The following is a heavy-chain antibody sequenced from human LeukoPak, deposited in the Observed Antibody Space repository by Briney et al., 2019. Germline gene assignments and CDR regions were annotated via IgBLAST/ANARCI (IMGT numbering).Heavy chain of an antibody. V-gene: IGHV3-7*03. CDR2: IKQDGSEK. J-gene: IGHJ4*02. Sequence: GGSLILSCPASGFTFSSYWMSWVRQAPGKGLEWVANIKQDGSEKYYVDSVKGRFTISRDNAKNSLYLQMNSLRAEDAAVYFCAKAPVTSCRGAYCYPFDSWGQGTLVTVSS. CDR1: GFTFSSYW. D-gene: IGHD2-21*01. CDR3: AKAPVTSCRGAYCYPFDS.